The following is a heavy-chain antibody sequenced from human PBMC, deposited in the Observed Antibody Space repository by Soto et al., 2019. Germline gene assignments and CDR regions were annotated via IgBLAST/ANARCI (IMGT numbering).Heavy chain of an antibody. CDR1: GGSIGSFY. J-gene: IGHJ6*02. V-gene: IGHV4-59*01. CDR3: AGSPYYYYGMDV. Sequence: SETMSLTCSVFGGSIGSFYWNWIRQHPGKGLEWIGYIYYGGSTTYNPSLKSRVTISVDTSKNQFSLKLDSVTAADPAVYYCAGSPYYYYGMDVWGQGTSLTVSS. D-gene: IGHD6-13*01. CDR2: IYYGGST.